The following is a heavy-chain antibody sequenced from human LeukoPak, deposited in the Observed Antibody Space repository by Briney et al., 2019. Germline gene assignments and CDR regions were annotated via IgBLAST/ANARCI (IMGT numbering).Heavy chain of an antibody. J-gene: IGHJ4*02. CDR2: K. V-gene: IGHV3-30*02. Sequence: SGGSPRLSCAASGFTFTDFGMHWVRQAPGKGLDWVSHKFYAESVNGRFTISRDNSKNTLYLQMNSLRAEDTAVYYCAKDRDDYGDDCWGQGILVTVST. CDR3: AKDRDDYGDDC. CDR1: GFTFTDFG. D-gene: IGHD4-17*01.